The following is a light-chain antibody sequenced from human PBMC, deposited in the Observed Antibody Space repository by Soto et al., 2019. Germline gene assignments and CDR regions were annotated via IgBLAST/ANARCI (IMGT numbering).Light chain of an antibody. Sequence: DIEMTQSPSSLSASIGDRVTITCRASQGISTYLGWYQQKPGKVPKSLIYSTSNLQSGVPSRFSASGSGTEFTLTITDMQPDDFATYYCQQYYRYPWMFGQGTKVDNK. CDR3: QQYYRYPWM. V-gene: IGKV1-16*01. J-gene: IGKJ1*01. CDR1: QGISTY. CDR2: STS.